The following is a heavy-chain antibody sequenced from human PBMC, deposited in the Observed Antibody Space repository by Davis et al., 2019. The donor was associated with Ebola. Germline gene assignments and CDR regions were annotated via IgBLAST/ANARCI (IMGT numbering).Heavy chain of an antibody. CDR2: IMPSFGAK. D-gene: IGHD6-13*01. Sequence: SVKVSCKTSGNTHIRDSFSWIRQAPGHGLEWMGSIMPSFGAKNYAQTVQGRVTISADESTNTFYMELNSLKSDDTATYYCARALLAAGGGFDFWGQGTVVTVSS. J-gene: IGHJ3*01. CDR1: GNTHIRDS. V-gene: IGHV1-69*13. CDR3: ARALLAAGGGFDF.